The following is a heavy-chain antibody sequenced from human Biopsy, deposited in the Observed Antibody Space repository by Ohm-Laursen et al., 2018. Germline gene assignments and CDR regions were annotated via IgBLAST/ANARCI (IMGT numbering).Heavy chain of an antibody. CDR2: SIPLFNTA. CDR1: GGTFTNHA. CDR3: ARFPLGAYDDSGSYRAVEHWYFDL. Sequence: EASVKVSCNASGGTFTNHAVGWVRQAPGQGLEWVGSSIPLFNTANYGDKFQGRVTLTADKSTTTAYMELSSLRSEDTAIYYCARFPLGAYDDSGSYRAVEHWYFDLWGRGTLVTVSS. V-gene: IGHV1-69*06. D-gene: IGHD3-22*01. J-gene: IGHJ2*01.